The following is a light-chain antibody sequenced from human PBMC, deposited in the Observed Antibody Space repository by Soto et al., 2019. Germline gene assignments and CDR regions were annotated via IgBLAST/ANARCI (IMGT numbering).Light chain of an antibody. CDR1: QSVSSSY. J-gene: IGKJ1*01. CDR3: HQYGGSPRT. CDR2: GAS. Sequence: EIVLTQSPGTLSLSPGERATLSCRASQSVSSSYLAWYQQKPGQAPRLLIYGASSMATGIPDRFSGSGSGTDFTLTISRLEPEDFAVYYCHQYGGSPRTLGEGTKVDIK. V-gene: IGKV3-20*01.